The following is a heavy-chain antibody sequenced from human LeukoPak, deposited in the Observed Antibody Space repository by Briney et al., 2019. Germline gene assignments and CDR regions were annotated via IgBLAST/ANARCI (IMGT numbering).Heavy chain of an antibody. V-gene: IGHV4-39*01. CDR1: GGSIGNSDYY. J-gene: IGHJ5*02. CDR2: IFYSGST. D-gene: IGHD2-15*01. CDR3: ARHCSGGSTRHWFDP. Sequence: PSETLSLTCTVSGGSIGNSDYYWGWIRQPPGKGLECIGSIFYSGSTYYNPSLKSRVTISVDTSKNQFSLKLSSVTAADTAVYYCARHCSGGSTRHWFDPWGQGTLVTVSS.